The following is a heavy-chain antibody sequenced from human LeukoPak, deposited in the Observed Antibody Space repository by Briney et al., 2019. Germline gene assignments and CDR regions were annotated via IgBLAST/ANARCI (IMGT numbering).Heavy chain of an antibody. CDR1: GGSISSGGYY. V-gene: IGHV4-31*03. Sequence: SETLSLTCTGSGGSISSGGYYWSWIRQHPGKGLEWIGYIYYSGSTYYNPSLKSRVTISVDTSKNQFSLKLSSVTAADTAVYYCASGDYDVTWFDPWGQGTLVTVSS. CDR3: ASGDYDVTWFDP. D-gene: IGHD4-17*01. CDR2: IYYSGST. J-gene: IGHJ5*02.